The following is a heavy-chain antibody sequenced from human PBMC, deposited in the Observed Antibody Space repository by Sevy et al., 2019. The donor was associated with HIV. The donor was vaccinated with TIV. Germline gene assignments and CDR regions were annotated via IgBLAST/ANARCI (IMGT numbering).Heavy chain of an antibody. J-gene: IGHJ4*02. CDR1: GFTFSSYA. CDR2: ISYDGSNK. D-gene: IGHD4-17*01. Sequence: GGSLRLSCAASGFTFSSYAMHWVRQAPGKGLEWVAVISYDGSNKYYANSVKGRFTISRDNSKNTLYLQMNSLRAEDTAVYYCARDYGDYYFDYWGQGTLVTVSS. CDR3: ARDYGDYYFDY. V-gene: IGHV3-30-3*01.